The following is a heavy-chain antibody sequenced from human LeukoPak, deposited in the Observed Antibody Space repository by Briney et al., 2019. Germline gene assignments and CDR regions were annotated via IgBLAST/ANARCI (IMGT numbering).Heavy chain of an antibody. CDR1: GYTFTSYG. V-gene: IGHV1-18*01. CDR3: ARGYCSGGSCYWEGPYYYYMDV. Sequence: ASVKVSCKASGYTFTSYGISWVRQAPGQGLEWMGWISAYNGNTNYAQKLQGRVTMTTDTSTSTAYMELRSLRSDDTAVYYCARGYCSGGSCYWEGPYYYYMDVWGQGTLVTVSS. J-gene: IGHJ6*03. CDR2: ISAYNGNT. D-gene: IGHD2-15*01.